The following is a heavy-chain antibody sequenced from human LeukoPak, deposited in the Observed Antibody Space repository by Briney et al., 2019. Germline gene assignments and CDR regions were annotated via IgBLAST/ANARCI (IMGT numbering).Heavy chain of an antibody. D-gene: IGHD3-22*01. CDR3: ARDKYQYYDSSGDLDY. Sequence: QTGGSLRLSCAASGFTFSSYWMSWVRQAPGRGLELVSVMYSSGTTHYADSVKGRFTISRDNSKNMLYLQMNSLRAEDTAVYYCARDKYQYYDSSGDLDYWGQGTLVTVSS. J-gene: IGHJ4*02. V-gene: IGHV3-66*01. CDR2: MYSSGTT. CDR1: GFTFSSYW.